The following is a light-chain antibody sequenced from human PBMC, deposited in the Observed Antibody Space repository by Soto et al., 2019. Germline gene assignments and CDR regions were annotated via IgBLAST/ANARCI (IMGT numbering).Light chain of an antibody. CDR2: GAS. V-gene: IGKV3-20*01. CDR3: QQYSSTGT. Sequence: EIVLTQSPGTLSISPGERATLSCRASRSVSNNYLAWYQQKPGQAPRLLIYGASNMDTGIPDRFSGSGSGTDFTLTISRLQHEDIAVYYCQQYSSTGTFGQRVKVNIK. J-gene: IGKJ1*01. CDR1: RSVSNNY.